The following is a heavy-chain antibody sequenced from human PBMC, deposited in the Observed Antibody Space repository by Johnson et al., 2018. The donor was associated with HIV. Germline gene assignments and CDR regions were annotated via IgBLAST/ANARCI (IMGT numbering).Heavy chain of an antibody. Sequence: QVQLVESGGGVVQPGRYLRLSCAASGFTFSSYGMHWVRQAPGKGLEWVAGMWYDGTKKNYADSVKGRFTISRDNSKNTLHLQMNSLRAEDTAVYYCAKCIWGSSLIDAFDIWGQGTMVTVSS. D-gene: IGHD6-13*01. V-gene: IGHV3-33*06. CDR1: GFTFSSYG. CDR2: MWYDGTKK. CDR3: AKCIWGSSLIDAFDI. J-gene: IGHJ3*02.